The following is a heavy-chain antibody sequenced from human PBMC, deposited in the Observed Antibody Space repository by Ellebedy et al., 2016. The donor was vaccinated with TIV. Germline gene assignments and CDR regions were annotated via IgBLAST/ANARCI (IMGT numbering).Heavy chain of an antibody. CDR2: IYYSGST. J-gene: IGHJ4*02. V-gene: IGHV4-39*01. Sequence: MPSETLSLTCTVSGGSISSSSYYWGWIRQPPGKGLEWIGSIYYSGSTYYNPSLKSRVTISVDTSKNQFSLKLSSVTAADTAVYYCARHRSGSLDYWGQGTLVTVSS. CDR1: GGSISSSSYY. CDR3: ARHRSGSLDY. D-gene: IGHD1-26*01.